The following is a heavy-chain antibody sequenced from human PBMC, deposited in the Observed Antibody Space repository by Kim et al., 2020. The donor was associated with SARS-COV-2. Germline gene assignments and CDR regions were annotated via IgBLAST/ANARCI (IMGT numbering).Heavy chain of an antibody. CDR2: ISGSGGIK. D-gene: IGHD3-16*01. Sequence: GGSLRLSCAASGFTFSSYGMNWVRQAPGKGLEWVAVISGSGGIKYYADSVKGRFTISRDNAKNTLDLQMNSLRGEDTAVYYCAKGGSRVMSANDYWGQGTLVTVSS. V-gene: IGHV3-23*01. J-gene: IGHJ4*02. CDR1: GFTFSSYG. CDR3: AKGGSRVMSANDY.